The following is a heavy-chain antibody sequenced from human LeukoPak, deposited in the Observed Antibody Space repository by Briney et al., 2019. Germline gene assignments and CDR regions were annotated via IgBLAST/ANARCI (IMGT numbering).Heavy chain of an antibody. D-gene: IGHD3-10*01. J-gene: IGHJ3*02. Sequence: GGSLRLSCAASGLAFNSYGMSWVRQAPGKGLEWVSAISDSAVNTYYAASVKGRFTVSRDNSNSTLYLQMNSLRAEDTAVYYCASGAGDAFDIWGQGTMVTVSS. CDR3: ASGAGDAFDI. V-gene: IGHV3-23*01. CDR1: GLAFNSYG. CDR2: ISDSAVNT.